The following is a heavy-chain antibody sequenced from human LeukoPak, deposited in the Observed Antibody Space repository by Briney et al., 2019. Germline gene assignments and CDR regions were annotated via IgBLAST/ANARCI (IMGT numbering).Heavy chain of an antibody. CDR3: VREPGAPRGWFDS. CDR2: ISGTGSHI. D-gene: IGHD7-27*01. J-gene: IGHJ5*01. CDR1: GFTFDDYA. Sequence: ALRLSCAASGFTFDDYAMHWVRQAPGKGLEWVSSISGTGSHIYSADSMKGRFIISRDNAKNSLYLQMNSLRAEDTAVYYCVREPGAPRGWFDSWGQGTLVTVSS. V-gene: IGHV3-21*01.